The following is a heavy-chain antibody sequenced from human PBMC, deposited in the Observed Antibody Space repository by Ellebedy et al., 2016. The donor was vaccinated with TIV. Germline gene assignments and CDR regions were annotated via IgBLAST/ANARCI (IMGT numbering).Heavy chain of an antibody. CDR3: ASRADIVATIHPFDY. J-gene: IGHJ4*02. CDR1: GYSFTSYW. V-gene: IGHV5-10-1*01. Sequence: GESLKISCKGSGYSFTSYWISWVRQMPGKGLEWMGRIDPSDSYTNYSPSFQGHVTISADKSISTAYLQWSSLKASDTAMYYCASRADIVATIHPFDYWGQGTLVTVSS. CDR2: IDPSDSYT. D-gene: IGHD5-12*01.